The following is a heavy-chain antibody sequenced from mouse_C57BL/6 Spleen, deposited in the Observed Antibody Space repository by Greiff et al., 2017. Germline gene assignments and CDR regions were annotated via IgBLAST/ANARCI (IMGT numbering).Heavy chain of an antibody. J-gene: IGHJ2*01. D-gene: IGHD6-5*01. CDR2: IYPGSGST. Sequence: QVQLQQPGAELVKPGASVKMSCKASGYTFTSYWITWVKQRPGQGLEWIGDIYPGSGSTNYNEKFKSKATLTVDKSSSTAYMQLSSLTSEDSAVYYCASSYVDYWGQGTTLTVSS. CDR1: GYTFTSYW. V-gene: IGHV1-55*01. CDR3: ASSYVDY.